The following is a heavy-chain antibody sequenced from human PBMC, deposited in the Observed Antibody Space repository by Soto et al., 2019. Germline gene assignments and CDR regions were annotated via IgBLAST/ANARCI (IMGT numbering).Heavy chain of an antibody. V-gene: IGHV1-18*01. J-gene: IGHJ4*02. CDR3: ARDDAPTAPSTFDY. CDR2: ISAYNGNT. D-gene: IGHD2-21*02. Sequence: ASVKVSCKASGYTFTSYGISWVRQAPGQGLEWMGWISAYNGNTNYAQKLQGRVTMTTDTSTSTAYMELRSLRSDDTAVYYCARDDAPTAPSTFDYWGQGALVPVSS. CDR1: GYTFTSYG.